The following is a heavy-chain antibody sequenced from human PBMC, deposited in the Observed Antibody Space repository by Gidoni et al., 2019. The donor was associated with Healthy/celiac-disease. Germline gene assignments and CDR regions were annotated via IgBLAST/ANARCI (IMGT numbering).Heavy chain of an antibody. CDR2: ISWNSGSI. J-gene: IGHJ6*02. V-gene: IGHV3-9*01. CDR3: AKDITGPLPDYYYGMDV. Sequence: EVQLVESGGGLVQPGRSLRLSCAPPGFTFDAHAMHWVRPAPGKGLEWVSGISWNSGSIGYADSVKGRFTISRDNAENSLYLQMNSLRAEDTALYYCAKDITGPLPDYYYGMDVWGQGTTVTVSS. CDR1: GFTFDAHA.